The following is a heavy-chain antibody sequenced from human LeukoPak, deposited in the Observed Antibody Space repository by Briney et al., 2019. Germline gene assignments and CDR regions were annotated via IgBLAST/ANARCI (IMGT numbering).Heavy chain of an antibody. CDR2: IDSSSRYI. D-gene: IGHD3-22*01. Sequence: PGGSLRLSCAASGFTFSSYNMDWVRQAPGKGLEWVSFIDSSSRYIYQADSVKGRFTISRDNSKNTLYLQMNSLRAEDTAVYYCAKDVPTHYYDSSALFGPTFDYWGQGTLVTVSS. CDR1: GFTFSSYN. J-gene: IGHJ4*02. CDR3: AKDVPTHYYDSSALFGPTFDY. V-gene: IGHV3-21*04.